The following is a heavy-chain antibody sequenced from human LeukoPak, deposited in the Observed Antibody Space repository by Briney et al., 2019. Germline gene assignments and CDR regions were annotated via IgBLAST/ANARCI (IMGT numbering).Heavy chain of an antibody. CDR1: GGSISRSSYY. Sequence: KTSETLSLTCTVSGGSISRSSYYWGWIRQPPGKGLEWIGSIYYSGSTYYNPSLKSRVTISVDTPKNQFSLKLSSVTAADTAVYYCARGSWSSSSPNWFDPWGQGTLVTVSS. CDR2: IYYSGST. D-gene: IGHD6-6*01. V-gene: IGHV4-39*07. J-gene: IGHJ5*02. CDR3: ARGSWSSSSPNWFDP.